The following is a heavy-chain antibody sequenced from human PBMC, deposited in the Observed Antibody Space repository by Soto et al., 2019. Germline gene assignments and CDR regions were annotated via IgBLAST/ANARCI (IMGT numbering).Heavy chain of an antibody. CDR3: ARSRPHYYDSSGYPAPFFDY. V-gene: IGHV4-31*03. D-gene: IGHD3-22*01. J-gene: IGHJ4*02. CDR2: IYYSGST. CDR1: GGSISSGGYY. Sequence: QVQLQESGPGLVKPSQTLSLTCTVSGGSISSGGYYWSWIRQHPGKGLEWIGYIYYSGSTYYNPSLKSRVTISVDTSKIQFSLKLSSVTAADTAVYYCARSRPHYYDSSGYPAPFFDYWGQGTLVTVSS.